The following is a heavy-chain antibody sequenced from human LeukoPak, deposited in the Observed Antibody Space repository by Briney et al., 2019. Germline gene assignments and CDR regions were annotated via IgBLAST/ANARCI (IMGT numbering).Heavy chain of an antibody. J-gene: IGHJ4*02. V-gene: IGHV4-59*08. CDR2: IYYSGST. D-gene: IGHD2/OR15-2a*01. CDR1: VGSMSSYY. Sequence: PSETLSLTCNVSVGSMSSYYWSWIRQPPGKGLEGIGYIYYSGSTNYNPSLESRVTIPVDTSKNQFSLKLSSVTAADTAVYFCARLSTLKYYFDYWGQGTLVTVSS. CDR3: ARLSTLKYYFDY.